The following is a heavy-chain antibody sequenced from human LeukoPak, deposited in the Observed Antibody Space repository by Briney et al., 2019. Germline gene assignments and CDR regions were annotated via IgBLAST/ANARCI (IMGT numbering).Heavy chain of an antibody. V-gene: IGHV3-23*01. CDR2: ISGNGGRT. D-gene: IGHD3-22*01. CDR1: GFTFSNYG. CDR3: AKMPMIVVVITFWDS. J-gene: IGHJ4*02. Sequence: PGGSLRLSCAASGFTFSNYGMTWVRQAPGKGLEWVSSISGNGGRTYYADSVKGRFTISRDNSKNTLYLQMNSLRAEDTAVYYCAKMPMIVVVITFWDSWGQGTLVAVSS.